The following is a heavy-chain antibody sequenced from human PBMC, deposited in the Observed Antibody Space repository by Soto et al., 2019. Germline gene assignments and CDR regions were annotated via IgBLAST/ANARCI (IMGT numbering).Heavy chain of an antibody. J-gene: IGHJ4*02. CDR1: GFTFDDYG. D-gene: IGHD3-3*01. CDR2: INSDGSST. CDR3: AREGDYYDFWRGYYRPSVYYFDY. Sequence: PGGSLRLSCAASGFTFDDYGMSWVRQAPGKGLEWVSRINSDGSSTSYADSVKGRFPISRDNAKNTLYLQMNSLRAEDTAVYYCAREGDYYDFWRGYYRPSVYYFDYWGQGTLVTVSS. V-gene: IGHV3-74*01.